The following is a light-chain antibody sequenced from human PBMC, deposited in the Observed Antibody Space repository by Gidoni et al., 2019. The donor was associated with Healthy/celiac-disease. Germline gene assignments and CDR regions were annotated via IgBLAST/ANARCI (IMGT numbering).Light chain of an antibody. V-gene: IGKV1-39*01. CDR2: AAS. CDR1: QSISSY. CDR3: QQSYSTPPT. Sequence: DIQMTQSPSSLSASVGDRVTITCRASQSISSYLNWYQQKPGKAPKLLIYAASSLQSGVPSRFSGSGSGTDFTLPISSLQPEDFATYYCQQSYSTPPTFGQXTKVEIK. J-gene: IGKJ1*01.